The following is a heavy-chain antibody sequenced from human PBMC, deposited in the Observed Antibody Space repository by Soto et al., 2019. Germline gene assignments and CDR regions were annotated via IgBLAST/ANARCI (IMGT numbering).Heavy chain of an antibody. CDR3: ARGRTLITGTSLDY. CDR1: GFTFSDY. V-gene: IGHV4-34*01. Sequence: PWGSLRLSCAASGFTFSDYWTWIRQPPGKGLEWIGEINHSGTTNYKPSLRSRVTVSVDTSKNQLSLKVSSVTAADTAVYYCARGRTLITGTSLDYWGQGTLVTVSS. CDR2: INHSGTT. D-gene: IGHD1-20*01. J-gene: IGHJ4*02.